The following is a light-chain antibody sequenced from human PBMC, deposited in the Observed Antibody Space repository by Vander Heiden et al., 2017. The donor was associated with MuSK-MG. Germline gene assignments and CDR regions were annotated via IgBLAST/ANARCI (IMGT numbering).Light chain of an antibody. CDR1: QSVNGH. J-gene: IGKJ2*02. Sequence: EVVMTQSPATLSVSPGERATLSCRASQSVNGHLAWYQQKPGQPPRLLIHGVSTRDAGVPARFRGNGYGTDFTLTITSRQSEDFAVYYCQHHRDWPPCTFGQGTKMDIK. CDR2: GVS. CDR3: QHHRDWPPCT. V-gene: IGKV3-15*01.